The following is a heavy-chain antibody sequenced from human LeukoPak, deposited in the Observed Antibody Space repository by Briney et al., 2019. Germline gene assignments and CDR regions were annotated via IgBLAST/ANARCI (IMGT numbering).Heavy chain of an antibody. CDR2: ISAYNANT. J-gene: IGHJ6*04. V-gene: IGHV1-18*04. CDR3: ARTDYDILTGARMDV. Sequence: ASVKVSCKASLYTFTNYGITSVRQAPGHGVEWLGWISAYNANTNYAQKFQGRVTMTTDTSTSTVYMELRSLRSDDTAIYYCARTDYDILTGARMDVWGKGTTVTVSS. D-gene: IGHD3-9*01. CDR1: LYTFTNYG.